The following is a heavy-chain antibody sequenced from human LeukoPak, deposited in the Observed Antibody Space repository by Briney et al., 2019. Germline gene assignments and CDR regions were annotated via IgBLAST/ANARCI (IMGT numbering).Heavy chain of an antibody. Sequence: PGGSLRLSCAASGFTFNSYAMSWGRQAPGKGLEWVSSISSSGGSTYCVDSVKGRFTISRDNSKNTLYLQMNSLRAEDTAVYYCAESPMTRVTTGGFDFWGQGTLVTVSS. CDR3: AESPMTRVTTGGFDF. CDR2: ISSSGGST. J-gene: IGHJ4*02. V-gene: IGHV3-23*01. CDR1: GFTFNSYA. D-gene: IGHD4-17*01.